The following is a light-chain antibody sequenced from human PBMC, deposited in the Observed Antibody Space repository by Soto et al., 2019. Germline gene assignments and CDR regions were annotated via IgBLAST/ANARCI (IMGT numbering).Light chain of an antibody. CDR2: DVS. Sequence: QSALTQPRSVSGSPGQSITISCTGTSSDVSAYNYVSWYQQHPGKAPKIMIYDVSQRPSGVPDRFSGSKSGNTASLTISGLQAEDEADYYCCSYAGRYTRVFGGGTKLTVL. CDR3: CSYAGRYTRV. J-gene: IGLJ3*02. V-gene: IGLV2-11*01. CDR1: SSDVSAYNY.